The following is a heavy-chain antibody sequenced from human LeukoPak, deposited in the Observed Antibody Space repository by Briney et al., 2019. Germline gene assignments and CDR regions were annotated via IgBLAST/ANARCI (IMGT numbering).Heavy chain of an antibody. CDR1: GYTFTSYD. J-gene: IGHJ4*02. CDR3: AKDSRGYCSEGACYSIDY. CDR2: MNPNSGNT. Sequence: GASVKVSCKASGYTFTSYDINWVRQATGQGLEWMGWMNPNSGNTGYAQKFQGRVTITRDTSISTAYMELSSLRSEDTAVYFCAKDSRGYCSEGACYSIDYWGQGTLVTIAS. V-gene: IGHV1-8*01. D-gene: IGHD2-8*01.